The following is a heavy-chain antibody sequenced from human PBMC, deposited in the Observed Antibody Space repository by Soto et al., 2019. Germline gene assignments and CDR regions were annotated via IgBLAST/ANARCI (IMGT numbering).Heavy chain of an antibody. CDR1: GYTFTSYG. CDR3: ARGRSGYYYDSSGYCDY. CDR2: ISAYNGNT. D-gene: IGHD3-22*01. J-gene: IGHJ4*02. Sequence: ASVKVSCKASGYTFTSYGISWVRQAPGQGLEWMGWISAYNGNTNYAQKLQGRVTMTTDTSTSTAYMELRSLRSDDTAVYYCARGRSGYYYDSSGYCDYWGQGTLVTVSS. V-gene: IGHV1-18*01.